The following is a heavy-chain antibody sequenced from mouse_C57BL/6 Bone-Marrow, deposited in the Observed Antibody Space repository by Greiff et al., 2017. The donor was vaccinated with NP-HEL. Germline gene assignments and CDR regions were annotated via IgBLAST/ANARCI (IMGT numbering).Heavy chain of an antibody. V-gene: IGHV1-76*01. J-gene: IGHJ4*01. CDR3: ARMGSNYVNYAMDY. D-gene: IGHD2-5*01. Sequence: QVQLQQSGAELVRPGASVKLSCKASGYTFTDYYINWVKQRPGQGLEWIARIYPGSGNTYYNEKFKGKATLTAEKSSSTAYMQLSSLTSEDSAVYFCARMGSNYVNYAMDYWGQGTSVTVSS. CDR1: GYTFTDYY. CDR2: IYPGSGNT.